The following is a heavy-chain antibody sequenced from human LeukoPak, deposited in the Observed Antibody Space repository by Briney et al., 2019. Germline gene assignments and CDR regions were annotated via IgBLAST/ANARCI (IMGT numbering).Heavy chain of an antibody. Sequence: GGSLRLSCAASGFTFSSYGMHWVRQAPGKWLEWVAVIWYDGSNKYYADSVKGRFTISRDNSKNTLYLQMNSLRAEDTAVYYCAKDRTTMVRGVIGYWGQGTLVTVSS. V-gene: IGHV3-33*06. J-gene: IGHJ4*02. D-gene: IGHD3-10*01. CDR2: IWYDGSNK. CDR3: AKDRTTMVRGVIGY. CDR1: GFTFSSYG.